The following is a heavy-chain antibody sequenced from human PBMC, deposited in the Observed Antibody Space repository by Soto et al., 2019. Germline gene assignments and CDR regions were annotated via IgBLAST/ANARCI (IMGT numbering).Heavy chain of an antibody. CDR2: ISNGGATV. CDR3: ARCLLGVGDAFEI. CDR1: GFTFSDYY. V-gene: IGHV3-11*01. D-gene: IGHD2-21*01. Sequence: VQLVESGGGLVKPGGSLRLSCAASGFTFSDYYMVWVRQAPGKGLEWISYISNGGATVHYADSVKCRFTISRNNGYISMFLQMNSQTAVDSAVYYCARCLLGVGDAFEILGGGTAVTVSS. J-gene: IGHJ3*02.